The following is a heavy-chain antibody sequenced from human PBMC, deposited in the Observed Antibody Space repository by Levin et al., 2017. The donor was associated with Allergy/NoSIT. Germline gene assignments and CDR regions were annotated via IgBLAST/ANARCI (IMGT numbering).Heavy chain of an antibody. J-gene: IGHJ4*02. CDR1: GFTFSSYS. CDR2: ISSSSSTI. Sequence: PSETLSLTCAASGFTFSSYSMNWVRQAPGKGLEWVSYISSSSSTIYYADSVKGRFTISRDNAKNSLYLQMNSLRAEDTAVYYCARGRVDYYDSSGPDYWGQGTLVTVSS. D-gene: IGHD3-22*01. CDR3: ARGRVDYYDSSGPDY. V-gene: IGHV3-48*01.